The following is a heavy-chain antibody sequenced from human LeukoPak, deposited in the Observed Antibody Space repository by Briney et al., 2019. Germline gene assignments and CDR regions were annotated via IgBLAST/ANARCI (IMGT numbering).Heavy chain of an antibody. D-gene: IGHD3-22*01. CDR1: GGTFSSYA. CDR3: ARAGPYYYDSSGYYPGYFDY. CDR2: IIPILGIA. J-gene: IGHJ4*02. Sequence: SVKVSCKASGGTFSSYAISWVRQAPGQGLERMGRIIPILGIANYAQKFQGRVTITADKSTSTAYMELSSLRSEDTAVYYCARAGPYYYDSSGYYPGYFDYWGQGTLVTVSS. V-gene: IGHV1-69*04.